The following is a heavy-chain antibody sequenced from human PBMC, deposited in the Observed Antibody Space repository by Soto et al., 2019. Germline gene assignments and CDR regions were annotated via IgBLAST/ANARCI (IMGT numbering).Heavy chain of an antibody. Sequence: SETLSLTCAVYGGSFSGYYWSWIRQPPGKGLEWIGEINHSGSTNYNPSLKSRVTISVDTSKNQFSLKLSSVTAADTAVYYCARTDILTGYSTVNWFDPWGQGTLVTVSS. CDR2: INHSGST. CDR3: ARTDILTGYSTVNWFDP. V-gene: IGHV4-34*01. J-gene: IGHJ5*02. D-gene: IGHD3-9*01. CDR1: GGSFSGYY.